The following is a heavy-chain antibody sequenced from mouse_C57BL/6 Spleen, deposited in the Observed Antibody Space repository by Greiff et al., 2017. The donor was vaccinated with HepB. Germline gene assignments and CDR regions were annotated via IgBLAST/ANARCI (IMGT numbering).Heavy chain of an antibody. V-gene: IGHV1-81*01. Sequence: VQLQQSGAELARPGASVKLSCKASGHTFTSYGISWVKQRTGQGLEWIGEIYPRSGNTYYNEKFKGKATLTADKSSSTAYMELRSLTSEDSAVYVCARGLGGTYWGQGTLVTVSA. CDR2: IYPRSGNT. J-gene: IGHJ3*01. CDR3: ARGLGGTY. CDR1: GHTFTSYG. D-gene: IGHD4-1*01.